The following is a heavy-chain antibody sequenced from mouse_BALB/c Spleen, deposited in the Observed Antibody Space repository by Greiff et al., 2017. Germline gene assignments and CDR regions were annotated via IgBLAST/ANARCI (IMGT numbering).Heavy chain of an antibody. CDR1: GFTFSDYG. CDR2: ISNLAYSI. J-gene: IGHJ4*01. CDR3: ARGRDGYYGAIDY. Sequence: EVKLMESGGGLVQPGGSRKLSCAASGFTFSDYGMAWVRQAPGKGPEWVAFISNLAYSIYYADTVTGRFTISRANATNTLYLEMSSLRSEDTAMYYCARGRDGYYGAIDYWGQGTSVTVSS. D-gene: IGHD2-3*01. V-gene: IGHV5-15*02.